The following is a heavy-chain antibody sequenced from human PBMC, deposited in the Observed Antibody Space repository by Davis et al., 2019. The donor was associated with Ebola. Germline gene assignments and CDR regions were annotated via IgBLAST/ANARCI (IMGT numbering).Heavy chain of an antibody. CDR3: ARDRQWRTDAFDI. D-gene: IGHD6-19*01. Sequence: PGGSLRLSCAASGFTFSSYAMHWVRQAPGKGLEWVAVISYDGSNKYYADSVKGRFTISRDNSKNTLYLQMNSLRAEDTAVYYCARDRQWRTDAFDIWGQGTMVTVSS. CDR2: ISYDGSNK. J-gene: IGHJ3*02. CDR1: GFTFSSYA. V-gene: IGHV3-30*04.